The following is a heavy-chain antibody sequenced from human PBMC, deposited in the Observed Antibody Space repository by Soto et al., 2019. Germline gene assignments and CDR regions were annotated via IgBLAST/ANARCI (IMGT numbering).Heavy chain of an antibody. J-gene: IGHJ6*02. Sequence: TITCMGWGYTFTDYWMGWVCQLTGKGMEWMGIIYPGDSDTRYRPSFQGHVTIASDNSTSTAYLQWTTLKASDTAMYSCARHISNFRHYYYAIDVWGQGTTDTAP. CDR1: GYTFTDYW. V-gene: IGHV5-51*01. D-gene: IGHD4-4*01. CDR2: IYPGDSDT. CDR3: ARHISNFRHYYYAIDV.